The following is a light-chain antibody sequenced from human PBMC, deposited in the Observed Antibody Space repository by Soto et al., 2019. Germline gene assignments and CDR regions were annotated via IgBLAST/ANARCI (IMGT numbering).Light chain of an antibody. CDR2: GAS. CDR1: QSVSSSS. V-gene: IGKV3-20*01. Sequence: EIVLTHSPGTLSLSPGETATLSCRAIQSVSSSSLAWYQQKPGQAPRLLIYGASSRATGIPDRFSGSGSGTDFTLTISRMEPEDFAVYYCQQYSSSPLTFGGGTKVDXK. J-gene: IGKJ4*01. CDR3: QQYSSSPLT.